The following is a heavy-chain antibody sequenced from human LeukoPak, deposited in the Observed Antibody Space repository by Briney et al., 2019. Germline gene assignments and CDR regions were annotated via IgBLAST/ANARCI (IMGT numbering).Heavy chain of an antibody. CDR3: ARSNYLNYYYYGMDV. CDR1: GYTFTSYD. D-gene: IGHD4/OR15-4a*01. J-gene: IGHJ6*02. V-gene: IGHV1-8*01. Sequence: ASVKVSCKASGYTFTSYDINWVRQATGQGLEWMGWMNPISGNTDYARKFQGRVTMTRDTSISTAYMELSSLRSEDTAVYYCARSNYLNYYYYGMDVWGQGTTVTVSS. CDR2: MNPISGNT.